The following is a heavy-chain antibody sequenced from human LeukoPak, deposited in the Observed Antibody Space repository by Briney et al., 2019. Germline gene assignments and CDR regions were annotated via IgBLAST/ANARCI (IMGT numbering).Heavy chain of an antibody. CDR2: ISSSGSTI. J-gene: IGHJ3*02. D-gene: IGHD3-22*01. CDR1: GFTFSGYY. CDR3: ARDQRYYYDSSGYSHAFDI. V-gene: IGHV3-11*01. Sequence: PGGSLRLSCAASGFTFSGYYMSWIRQAPGKGLEWVSYISSSGSTIYYADSVKGRFTISRDNAKNSLYLQMNSLRAEDTAVYYCARDQRYYYDSSGYSHAFDIWGQGTMVTVSS.